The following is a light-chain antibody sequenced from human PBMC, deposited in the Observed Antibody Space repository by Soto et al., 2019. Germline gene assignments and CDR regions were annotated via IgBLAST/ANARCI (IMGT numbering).Light chain of an antibody. CDR3: QQYENLPIT. CDR1: QTISTY. CDR2: NAS. V-gene: IGKV1-33*01. J-gene: IGKJ5*01. Sequence: DIQLTQYPSSLSASVGDTVTITCRASQTISTYLLWYHQKLGRAPNLLIYNASTLHSGVPSKFSGRGSGTDFTLTISSLQPEDVATYYCQQYENLPITFGQGTRLEIK.